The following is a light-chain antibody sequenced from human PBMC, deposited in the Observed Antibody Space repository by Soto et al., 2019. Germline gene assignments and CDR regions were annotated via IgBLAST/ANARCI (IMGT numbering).Light chain of an antibody. CDR2: IAS. J-gene: IGKJ1*01. CDR1: QSVSGSN. CDR3: QQHGSGPWT. Sequence: EIVLTQSPDTLSLSPGERATLSCRASQSVSGSNLAWYQHKPGQGPRLLIYIASRRATGIPDRFSGSGSGTEFPLTISRLEPEDFAVYYCQQHGSGPWTFGQGTKVVIK. V-gene: IGKV3-20*01.